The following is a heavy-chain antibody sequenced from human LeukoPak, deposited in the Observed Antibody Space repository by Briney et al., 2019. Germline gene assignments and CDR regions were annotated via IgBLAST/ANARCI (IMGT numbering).Heavy chain of an antibody. D-gene: IGHD5-18*01. CDR2: ISSSSGYI. CDR3: ARVVVDTAIFDY. CDR1: GFTFSYYS. V-gene: IGHV3-21*01. J-gene: IGHJ4*02. Sequence: PGGSLRLSCAASGFTFSYYSMNWVRQAPGKGLEWVSSISSSSGYIYYADSVKGRFTISRDNSKNTLYLQMNSLRAEDTAVYYCARVVVDTAIFDYWGQGTLVTVSS.